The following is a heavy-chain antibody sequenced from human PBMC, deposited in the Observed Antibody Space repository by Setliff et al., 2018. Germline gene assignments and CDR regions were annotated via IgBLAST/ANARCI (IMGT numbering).Heavy chain of an antibody. Sequence: ASVKVSCKASDYSFTSYSINWVRQAPGQGLEWMGWISGYNGNTIYAQKFQGRVTMTTDTSTSTAYMDLRSLRSDDTAVYYCATFRGYTYGYDYWGQGTPVTVSS. J-gene: IGHJ4*02. CDR1: DYSFTSYS. V-gene: IGHV1-18*01. CDR3: ATFRGYTYGYDY. CDR2: ISGYNGNT. D-gene: IGHD5-18*01.